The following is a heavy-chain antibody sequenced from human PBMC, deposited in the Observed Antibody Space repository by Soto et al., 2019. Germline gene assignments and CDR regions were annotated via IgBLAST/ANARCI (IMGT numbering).Heavy chain of an antibody. V-gene: IGHV3-30*03. CDR2: ISYDGSNK. J-gene: IGHJ6*02. CDR3: AVGYCSSTSCYAPRLYYYGMDV. CDR1: GFTFSSYG. D-gene: IGHD2-2*01. Sequence: GGSLRLSCAASGFTFSSYGMHWVRQAPGKGLEWVVVISYDGSNKFYAVSVKGRFTISRDNSKNTLYLQMNSLRAEDTAVFYCAVGYCSSTSCYAPRLYYYGMDVWGQGTTVTVSS.